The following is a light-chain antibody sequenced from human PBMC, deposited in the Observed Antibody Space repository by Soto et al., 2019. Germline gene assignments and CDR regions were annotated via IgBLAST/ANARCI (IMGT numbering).Light chain of an antibody. CDR3: QQSYSTPLT. CDR2: DTS. CDR1: QDIRKY. J-gene: IGKJ3*01. Sequence: DIQMTQSPSSLSASVGDRVTITCQASQDIRKYLNWYQQKPGKAPNLLIYDTSNLETGVPSRFSGSGSGTDFTLTISSLQPEDFATYYCQQSYSTPLTFGPGTKVDIK. V-gene: IGKV1-39*01.